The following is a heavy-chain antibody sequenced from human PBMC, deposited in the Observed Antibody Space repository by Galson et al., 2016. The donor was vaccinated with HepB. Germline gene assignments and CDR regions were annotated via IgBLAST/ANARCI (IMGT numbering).Heavy chain of an antibody. CDR3: ARDYFCVGASCRGERGRFDY. CDR2: YVVAGNT. CDR1: GFTFSNYD. V-gene: IGHV3-13*01. J-gene: IGHJ4*02. Sequence: SLRLSCAASGFTFSNYDMHWVRQSMGKGLEWVSGYVVAGNTYYADSVKGRFTISRDNSMNTLYLQMSSLRAEDTAMYYCARDYFCVGASCRGERGRFDYWGQGALVTVSS. D-gene: IGHD2-21*01.